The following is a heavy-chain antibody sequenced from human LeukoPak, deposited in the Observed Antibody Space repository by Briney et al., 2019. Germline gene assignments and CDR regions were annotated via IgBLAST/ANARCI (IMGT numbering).Heavy chain of an antibody. V-gene: IGHV3-21*04. CDR3: AKDTGFSITGTLGDY. J-gene: IGHJ4*02. CDR1: GFTFSTYS. D-gene: IGHD1-20*01. CDR2: ISSSSSYI. Sequence: GGSLRLSCAASGFTFSTYSINWVRQAPGKGLEWVSSISSSSSYIYYADSVKGRFTISRDNAKNSLSLQMNSLRAEDTAVYYCAKDTGFSITGTLGDYWGQGTLVTVSS.